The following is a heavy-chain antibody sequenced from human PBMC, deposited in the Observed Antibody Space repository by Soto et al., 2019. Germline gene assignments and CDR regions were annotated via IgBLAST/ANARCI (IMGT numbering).Heavy chain of an antibody. V-gene: IGHV2-5*02. Sequence: ESGPTLVNPTQTLTLTCSFSGFSLFTSGVGVGWIRQPPGKALEWLALVYWDDDKRYSPSLESRLTITKDTSQNQVVLTMTNMHPVDTATYFCAHTVPLYSPTWFGPWGQGILVTVSS. CDR2: VYWDDDK. CDR1: GFSLFTSGVG. J-gene: IGHJ5*02. CDR3: AHTVPLYSPTWFGP. D-gene: IGHD2-2*02.